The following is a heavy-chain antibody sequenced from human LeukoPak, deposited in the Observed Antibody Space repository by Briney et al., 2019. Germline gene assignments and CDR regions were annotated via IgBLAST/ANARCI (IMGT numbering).Heavy chain of an antibody. Sequence: GASVKVSCTASGYTFTSYAMNWVRQAPGQGLEWMGWINTNTGNPTYAQGFTGRFVFSLGTSVSTAYLQISSLKAEDTAVYYCARWLVYSSSSFRVRWFDPWGQGTLVTVSS. J-gene: IGHJ5*02. CDR2: INTNTGNP. D-gene: IGHD6-6*01. CDR1: GYTFTSYA. CDR3: ARWLVYSSSSFRVRWFDP. V-gene: IGHV7-4-1*02.